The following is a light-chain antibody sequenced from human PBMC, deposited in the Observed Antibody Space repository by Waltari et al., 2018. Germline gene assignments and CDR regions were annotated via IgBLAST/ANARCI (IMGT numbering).Light chain of an antibody. CDR2: EDN. CDR3: QSYDSSNLWV. V-gene: IGLV6-57*04. J-gene: IGLJ3*02. Sequence: FLPTQPHSVSESPGKTVTISCTHHSDRIARKYVQWYQRRPGRAPMTVIYEDNQRPSGVLDRFSGSIDSSSNSASLTISGLKTEDEADYYCQSYDSSNLWVFGGGTKLTVL. CDR1: SDRIARKY.